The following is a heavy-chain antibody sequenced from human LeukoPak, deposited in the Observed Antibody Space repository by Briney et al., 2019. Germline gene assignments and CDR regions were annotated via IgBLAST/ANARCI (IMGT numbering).Heavy chain of an antibody. J-gene: IGHJ6*04. V-gene: IGHV3-7*01. CDR1: GFTCSSYW. CDR2: IKQDGSEK. Sequence: GGSLRLSCVASGFTCSSYWMSWVRQAPGKGLEWVANIKQDGSEKYYVDSVKGRFTISRDNAKNSLYLQMNSLRAEDTAVYYCARPIMGVWGKGTTVTVSS. CDR3: ARPIMGV.